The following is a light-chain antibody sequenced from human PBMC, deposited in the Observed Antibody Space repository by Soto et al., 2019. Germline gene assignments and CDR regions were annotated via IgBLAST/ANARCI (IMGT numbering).Light chain of an antibody. CDR2: DAS. Sequence: DIQMTQSPSTLSAFVGDRVTITCRASQSINNCLAWYQQKPGEAPKLLIYDASSLQSGVPSRFSGSGSGTDFTLTISGLQPDDFATYYCHQYNSDYTFGQGTRLEV. CDR1: QSINNC. V-gene: IGKV1-5*01. CDR3: HQYNSDYT. J-gene: IGKJ2*01.